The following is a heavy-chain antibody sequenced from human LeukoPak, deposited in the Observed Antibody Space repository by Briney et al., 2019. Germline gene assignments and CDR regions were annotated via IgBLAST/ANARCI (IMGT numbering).Heavy chain of an antibody. CDR1: GFTFSDYY. CDR3: ARFTQRDGSGYYYPRH. V-gene: IGHV3-11*01. D-gene: IGHD3-22*01. Sequence: GSLRLSCAASGFTFSDYYMSWIRPAPGKGLEWVSYITSTGRATYYADSVKGRFTISRDNAENSLYLQMNSLRAEDTAVYYCARFTQRDGSGYYYPRHWGQGTLVTVSS. CDR2: ITSTGRAT. J-gene: IGHJ4*02.